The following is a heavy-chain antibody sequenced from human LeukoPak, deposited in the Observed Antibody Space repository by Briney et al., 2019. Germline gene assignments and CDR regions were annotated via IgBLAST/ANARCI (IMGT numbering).Heavy chain of an antibody. J-gene: IGHJ4*02. CDR2: ISAYNGNT. Sequence: GASVKISCKASGYTFTSYGISWVRQAPGQGLEWMGWISAYNGNTNYAQKFQGRVTITADESTSTAYMELSSLRSEDTAVYYCARDNDYVWGSYRPFDYWGQGTLVTVSS. CDR1: GYTFTSYG. CDR3: ARDNDYVWGSYRPFDY. V-gene: IGHV1-18*01. D-gene: IGHD3-16*02.